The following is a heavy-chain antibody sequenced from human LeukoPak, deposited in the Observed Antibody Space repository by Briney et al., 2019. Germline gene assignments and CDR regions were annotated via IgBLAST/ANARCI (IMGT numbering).Heavy chain of an antibody. D-gene: IGHD3-16*01. J-gene: IGHJ4*02. CDR1: GGSISSYY. Sequence: SETLSLTCTVSGGSISSYYWSWIRQPPGKGLEWIGYIYYSGSTNYNPSLKSRVTMSIDTSKNQFSLKLNSVTAADTAVYYCASLYYDGTSGDNWGQGTLVTVSS. CDR2: IYYSGST. V-gene: IGHV4-59*12. CDR3: ASLYYDGTSGDN.